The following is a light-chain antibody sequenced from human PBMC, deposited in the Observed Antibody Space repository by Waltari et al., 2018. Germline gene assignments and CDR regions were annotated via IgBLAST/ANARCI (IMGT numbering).Light chain of an antibody. CDR3: QSYDNSLSGPVV. Sequence: QSVLTQPPSVSGAPGQRVTISCTGSSSNVGGGFDVHWYQQLPEAAPKLLISGDNNRPSGVPDRFSASKSGTSASLAITGLQAEDEADYYCQSYDNSLSGPVVFGGGTKLTV. CDR1: SSNVGGGFD. J-gene: IGLJ2*01. CDR2: GDN. V-gene: IGLV1-40*01.